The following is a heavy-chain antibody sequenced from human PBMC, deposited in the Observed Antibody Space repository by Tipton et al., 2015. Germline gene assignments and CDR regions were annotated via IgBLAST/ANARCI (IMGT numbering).Heavy chain of an antibody. Sequence: TLSLTCSVSGSSVSSGNYYWSWIRQPPGKGLEWIGYVSHSDTSHYNPSLKSRVSISVDTSKNQFSLRLNSVTAADTAVYYCARDAWAGDTRGFYYIYWGRGTLVSVSS. CDR2: VSHSDTS. CDR3: ARDAWAGDTRGFYYIY. J-gene: IGHJ4*02. CDR1: GSSVSSGNYY. V-gene: IGHV4-61*01. D-gene: IGHD3-22*01.